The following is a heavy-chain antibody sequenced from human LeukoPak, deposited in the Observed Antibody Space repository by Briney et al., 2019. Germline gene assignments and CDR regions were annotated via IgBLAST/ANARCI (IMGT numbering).Heavy chain of an antibody. CDR2: ISGSGGST. CDR1: GFTFSSYA. V-gene: IGHV3-23*01. J-gene: IGHJ4*02. D-gene: IGHD2-15*01. CDR3: AKGTIMVVAATV. Sequence: GGSLRLSCAASGFTFSSYAMSWVRQAPGKGLEWVTAISGSGGSTYYADSVKGRFTISRDNSKNTLYLQMNSLRAEDTAVYYCAKGTIMVVAATVWGQGTLVTVSS.